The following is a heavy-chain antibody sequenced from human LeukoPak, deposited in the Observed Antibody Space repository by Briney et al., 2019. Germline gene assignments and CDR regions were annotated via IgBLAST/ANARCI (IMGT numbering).Heavy chain of an antibody. D-gene: IGHD2-15*01. Sequence: ASVKVSCKASGGTFSSYAISWVRQAPGQGLEWMGGIIPIFGAANYAQKFQGRVTITADESTSTAYMELSSLRSEDTAVYYCARHVAATTNDYWGQGTLVTVSS. CDR1: GGTFSSYA. J-gene: IGHJ4*02. CDR2: IIPIFGAA. V-gene: IGHV1-69*13. CDR3: ARHVAATTNDY.